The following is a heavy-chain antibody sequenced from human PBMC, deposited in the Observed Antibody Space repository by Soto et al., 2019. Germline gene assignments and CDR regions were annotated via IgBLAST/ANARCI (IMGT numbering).Heavy chain of an antibody. CDR3: ARYHHDDNGWHYYLDH. CDR2: ISYSGST. D-gene: IGHD2-8*01. V-gene: IGHV4-59*01. CDR1: GGSISSYF. J-gene: IGHJ4*02. Sequence: QVQLQESGPGLVKPSETLSLTCTVSGGSISSYFWSWIRQPPGEGLEWLGYISYSGSTSYKPSLRSRVTMSXXTXRXXFSLKLSSVTAADTAVYYCARYHHDDNGWHYYLDHWGQGSLVTVSS.